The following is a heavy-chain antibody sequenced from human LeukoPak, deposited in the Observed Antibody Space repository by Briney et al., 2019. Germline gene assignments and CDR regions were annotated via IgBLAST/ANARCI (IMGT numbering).Heavy chain of an antibody. Sequence: SETLSLTCTVSGGSISDYSWSWIRQPPGKGLEWIGYIYYSGSTNYNPSLKSRVTISVDTSKNQFSLKLSSVTAADTAVYYCARWYSSSWYGEKDDAFDIWGQGTMVTVSS. CDR2: IYYSGST. D-gene: IGHD6-13*01. CDR1: GGSISDYS. V-gene: IGHV4-59*01. CDR3: ARWYSSSWYGEKDDAFDI. J-gene: IGHJ3*02.